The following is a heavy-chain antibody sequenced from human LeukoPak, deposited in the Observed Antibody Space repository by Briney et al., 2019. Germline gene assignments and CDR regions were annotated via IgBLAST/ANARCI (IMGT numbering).Heavy chain of an antibody. CDR3: ARDGSGLAVRGWFDF. CDR1: GFALNKYG. Sequence: GGSLRLSCVASGFALNKYGVHWVRQAPGKGLEWVAVIWYDGSYEYYADSVKGRLAISRDNDKNTVNLQMNSLGVEDTAVYYCARDGSGLAVRGWFDFWGRGTVVTVSS. D-gene: IGHD3-10*01. V-gene: IGHV3-33*01. CDR2: IWYDGSYE. J-gene: IGHJ5*01.